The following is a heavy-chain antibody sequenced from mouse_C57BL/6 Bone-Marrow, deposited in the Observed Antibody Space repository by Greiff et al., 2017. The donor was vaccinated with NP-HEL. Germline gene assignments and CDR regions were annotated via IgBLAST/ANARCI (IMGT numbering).Heavy chain of an antibody. CDR1: GYAFTNYL. J-gene: IGHJ4*01. V-gene: IGHV1-54*01. CDR2: INPGSGGT. Sequence: VQLQQSGAELVRPGTSVKVSCKASGYAFTNYLIEWVKQRPGQGLEWIGVINPGSGGTNYNEKFKGKATLTADKSSSTAYMQLSSLTSEDSAVYFCARYGNYQYYYAMGYWGQGTSVTVAS. CDR3: ARYGNYQYYYAMGY. D-gene: IGHD2-1*01.